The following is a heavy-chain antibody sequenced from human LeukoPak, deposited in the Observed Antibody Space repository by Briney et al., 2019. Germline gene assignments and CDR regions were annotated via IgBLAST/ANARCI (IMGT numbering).Heavy chain of an antibody. J-gene: IGHJ4*02. Sequence: SQTLSLTCTVSGGSISSGGYYWSWIRQHPGKGLEWIGYIYYSGSTYYNPSLKSRVTISVDTSKNQFSLKLSSVTAADTAVYYCARGPYGGNSEGLLDFDYWGQGTLVTVSS. CDR3: ARGPYGGNSEGLLDFDY. CDR1: GGSISSGGYY. D-gene: IGHD4-23*01. CDR2: IYYSGST. V-gene: IGHV4-31*03.